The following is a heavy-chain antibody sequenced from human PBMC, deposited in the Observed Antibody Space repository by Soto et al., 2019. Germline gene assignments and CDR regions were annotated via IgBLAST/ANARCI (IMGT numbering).Heavy chain of an antibody. CDR1: GGSISSYY. CDR2: IYYSGRT. Sequence: SETLSLTCTVSGGSISSYYWSWIRQPPGKGLEWIGYIYYSGRTNYNPSLKSRVTISVDTSKNQFSLKLSSVTAADTAVYYCAGTHRPYYYDSSGYYQAFDYWGQGTLVTVSS. V-gene: IGHV4-59*08. D-gene: IGHD3-22*01. CDR3: AGTHRPYYYDSSGYYQAFDY. J-gene: IGHJ4*02.